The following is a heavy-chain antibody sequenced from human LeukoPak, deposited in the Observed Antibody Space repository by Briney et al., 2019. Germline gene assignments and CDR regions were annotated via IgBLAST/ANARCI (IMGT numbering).Heavy chain of an antibody. J-gene: IGHJ6*02. CDR2: IYYSGST. V-gene: IGHV4-61*01. CDR3: ARGDSYYYGMDV. Sequence: SETLSLTCTVSGGSVSSGSYYWSWIRLPPGKGLEWIGYIYYSGSTNYNPSLKSRVTISVDTSKNQFSLKLSSVTAADTAVYYCARGDSYYYGMDVWGQGTTVTVSS. D-gene: IGHD3-22*01. CDR1: GGSVSSGSYY.